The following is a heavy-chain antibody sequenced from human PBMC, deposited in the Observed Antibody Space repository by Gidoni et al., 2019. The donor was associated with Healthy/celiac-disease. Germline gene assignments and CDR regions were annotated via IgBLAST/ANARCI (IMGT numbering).Heavy chain of an antibody. CDR2: IYYSGST. V-gene: IGHV4-31*03. J-gene: IGHJ4*02. D-gene: IGHD3-3*01. CDR3: ARGRRGDFWSGYYPRGEANYFDY. CDR1: GGSISSGGYY. Sequence: QVQLQESGPGLVKPSQTLSLTCTFSGGSISSGGYYWSWIRQHPGKGLEWIGYIYYSGSTYYNPSLKSRVTISVDTSKNQFSLKLSSVTAADTAVYYCARGRRGDFWSGYYPRGEANYFDYWGQGTLVTVSS.